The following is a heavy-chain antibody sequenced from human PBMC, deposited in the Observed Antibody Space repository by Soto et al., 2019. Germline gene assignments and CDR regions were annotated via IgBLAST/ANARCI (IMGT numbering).Heavy chain of an antibody. CDR3: ARDSLRYCSGGSCYSGNLGY. CDR1: GFTFSSYW. CDR2: IKQDGSEK. V-gene: IGHV3-7*01. D-gene: IGHD2-15*01. J-gene: IGHJ4*02. Sequence: GGSLRLSCAASGFTFSSYWMSWVRQAPGKGLEWVANIKQDGSEKYYVDSVKGRFTISRENAKNSLYLQMNSLRAEDTAVYYCARDSLRYCSGGSCYSGNLGYWGQGTLVTVSS.